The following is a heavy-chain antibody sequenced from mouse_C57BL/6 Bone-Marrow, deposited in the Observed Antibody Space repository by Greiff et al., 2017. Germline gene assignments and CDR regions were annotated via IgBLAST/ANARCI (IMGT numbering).Heavy chain of an antibody. CDR2: IDPSDSYT. D-gene: IGHD1-1*01. J-gene: IGHJ2*01. Sequence: QVQLKQPGAELVKPGASVKLSCKASGYTFTSYWMQWVKQRPGQGLEWIGEIDPSDSYTNYNQKFKGKATLTVDTSSSTAYMQLSSLTSEDSAVYYCAREGGSRKDYWGQGTTLTVSS. V-gene: IGHV1-50*01. CDR1: GYTFTSYW. CDR3: AREGGSRKDY.